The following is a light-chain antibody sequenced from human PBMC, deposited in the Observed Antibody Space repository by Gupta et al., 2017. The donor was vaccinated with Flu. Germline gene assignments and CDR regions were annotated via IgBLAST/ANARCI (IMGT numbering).Light chain of an antibody. CDR1: SSDVGGYKY. V-gene: IGLV2-14*01. J-gene: IGLJ3*02. CDR2: EVI. CDR3: SAYTSSNTLV. Sequence: QSALTQPASVSGSPGQSLTISCTGTSSDVGGYKYVSWYQQHPGKSPKLMIYEVINRPSGVSTRFSGSKSGNTASLTISGLQAEDEADYYCSAYTSSNTLVFGGGTKLTVL.